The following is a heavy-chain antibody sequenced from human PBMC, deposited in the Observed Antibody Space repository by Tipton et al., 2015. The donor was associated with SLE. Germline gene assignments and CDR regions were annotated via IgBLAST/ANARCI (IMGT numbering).Heavy chain of an antibody. CDR3: ARGGDPDYFDY. J-gene: IGHJ4*02. CDR1: GGSLSDYY. CDR2: INENGRA. V-gene: IGHV4-34*01. Sequence: GLVKPSETLSLTCAVYGGSLSDYYWSWIRQPPGKGLEWIGEINENGRATYNPSLKSRVTISVDTSKNQFSLNLSSVTAADTAVYYCARGGDPDYFDYWGQGTLVTVSS.